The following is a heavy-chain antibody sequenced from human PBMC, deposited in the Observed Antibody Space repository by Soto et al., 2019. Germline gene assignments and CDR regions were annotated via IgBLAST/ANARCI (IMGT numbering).Heavy chain of an antibody. CDR3: ARWVEVSLDYFDS. CDR1: GGSISRYY. J-gene: IGHJ4*02. V-gene: IGHV4-59*06. D-gene: IGHD2-15*01. Sequence: SETLSLTCTVSGGSISRYYWSWVRQNPGKGLEWIGHIYHSGRTYYNPSLKSRVSISIDTSKNQFSLHLSSVTAADTAVYYCARWVEVSLDYFDSWGQGNPVTVSS. CDR2: IYHSGRT.